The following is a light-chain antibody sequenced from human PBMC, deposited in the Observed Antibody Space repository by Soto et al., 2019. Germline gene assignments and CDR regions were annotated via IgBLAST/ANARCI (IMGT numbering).Light chain of an antibody. V-gene: IGKV3-20*01. CDR2: GAS. Sequence: EIVLTQSPGTLSLSPGERATLSCRASQNVGKNFLSWYQQKPGQAPRLLVYGASTRATGIPDRFVGSGSGTDFTLTITRLEPEDFAVYFCLQSASSPRTFGQVTTVEIK. J-gene: IGKJ1*01. CDR3: LQSASSPRT. CDR1: QNVGKNF.